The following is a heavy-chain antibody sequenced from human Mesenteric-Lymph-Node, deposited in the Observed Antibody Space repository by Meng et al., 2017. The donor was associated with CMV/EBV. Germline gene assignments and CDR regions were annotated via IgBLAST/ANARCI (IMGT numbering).Heavy chain of an antibody. CDR3: AKDMDRVGALDY. J-gene: IGHJ4*02. D-gene: IGHD3-10*01. CDR2: IKQDGSEK. CDR1: GFTFSRYW. Sequence: GGSLRLSCAASGFTFSRYWMGWVRQVPGKGLEWVANIKQDGSEKYYVDSVKGRFTISRDNSKNSLYLQMNSLRTEDTALYYCAKDMDRVGALDYWGQGTLVTISS. V-gene: IGHV3-7*03.